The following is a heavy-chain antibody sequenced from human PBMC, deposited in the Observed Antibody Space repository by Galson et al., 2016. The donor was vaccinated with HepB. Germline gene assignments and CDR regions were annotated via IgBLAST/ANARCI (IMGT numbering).Heavy chain of an antibody. J-gene: IGHJ4*02. CDR3: ARGVGYFDF. D-gene: IGHD1-26*01. CDR2: IDWDADK. CDR1: GFSLNSSGMC. Sequence: PALVKPTQTLTLTCTFSGFSLNSSGMCVSWIRQPPGRALEWLALIDWDADKYYSTSLKTRLTISKDTSKNQVVLTMTNMDPVDTATYYCARGVGYFDFWGQGILVTVSS. V-gene: IGHV2-70*01.